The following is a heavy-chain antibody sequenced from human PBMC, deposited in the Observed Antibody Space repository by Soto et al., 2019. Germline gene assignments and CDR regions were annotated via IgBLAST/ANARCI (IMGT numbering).Heavy chain of an antibody. D-gene: IGHD2-2*01. V-gene: IGHV4-30-2*01. CDR1: GGSISSGGYS. CDR2: IYHSGST. Sequence: QLQLQESGSGLVKPSQTLSLTCAVSGGSISSGGYSWSWIRQPPGKGLEWIGYIYHSGSTYYNPPLKSQVTISVDRSKNQVSLTPSSLTAADTAVYCCARVPDYWGQGTLVTVSS. CDR3: ARVPDY. J-gene: IGHJ4*02.